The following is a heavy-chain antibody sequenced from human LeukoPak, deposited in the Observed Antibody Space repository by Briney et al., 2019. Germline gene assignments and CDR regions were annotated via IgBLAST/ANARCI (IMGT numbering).Heavy chain of an antibody. V-gene: IGHV1-24*01. D-gene: IGHD3-3*01. CDR1: GYILTELS. CDR3: ATVRPNYDFWSGYNQDAFDI. Sequence: GASVKVSCKVSGYILTELSMHWVRQAPGKGLEWMGGFDPEDGETIYAQKFQGRVTMTEDTSTDTAYMELSSLRSEDTAVYYCATVRPNYDFWSGYNQDAFDIWGQGTMVTVSS. CDR2: FDPEDGET. J-gene: IGHJ3*02.